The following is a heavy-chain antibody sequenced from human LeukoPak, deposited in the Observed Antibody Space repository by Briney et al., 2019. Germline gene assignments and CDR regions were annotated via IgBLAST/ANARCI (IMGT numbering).Heavy chain of an antibody. CDR1: GFTFSNYW. D-gene: IGHD4-17*01. J-gene: IGHJ4*02. CDR3: ARGHTAVTRHFDF. Sequence: GGSLRLSCVASGFTFSNYWMSWVRQAPGKGLEWVANIKQDGSEKYYVDSVKGRFTISRDNAKNSLYLQMNSLRAEDTAVYYCARGHTAVTRHFDFWGQGTLVTVSS. CDR2: IKQDGSEK. V-gene: IGHV3-7*01.